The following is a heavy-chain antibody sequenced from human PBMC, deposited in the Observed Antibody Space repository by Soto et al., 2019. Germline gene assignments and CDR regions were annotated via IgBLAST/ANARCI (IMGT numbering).Heavy chain of an antibody. V-gene: IGHV5-51*01. CDR1: GYRFTSYW. CDR3: ARKDKSGYFNWFDP. Sequence: GPSLKISCRTSGYRFTSYWIAWVRQMPGKGLEWMGIIFPSDSDTRYSPSFQGQVTISADRSTSTVFLQWASLKASDTAVYFCARKDKSGYFNWFDPWGQGTLVTVSS. J-gene: IGHJ5*02. CDR2: IFPSDSDT. D-gene: IGHD3-22*01.